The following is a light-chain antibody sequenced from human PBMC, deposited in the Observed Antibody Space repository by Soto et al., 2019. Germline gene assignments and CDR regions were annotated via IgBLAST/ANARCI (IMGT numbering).Light chain of an antibody. J-gene: IGKJ4*01. CDR3: QQSYSTPLT. Sequence: DIQMTQSPSSLSASVGDRVTITCRASQSISSYLNWYQQKPGKAPKLLIYAASSLQSGVPSRFSGSGSGTDFTLTISSLQPEDFARYYCQQSYSTPLTFGGWTKVEIK. CDR1: QSISSY. CDR2: AAS. V-gene: IGKV1-39*01.